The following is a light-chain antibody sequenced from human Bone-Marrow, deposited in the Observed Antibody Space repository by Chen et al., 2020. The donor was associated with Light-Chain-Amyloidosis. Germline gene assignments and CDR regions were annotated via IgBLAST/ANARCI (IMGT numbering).Light chain of an antibody. CDR1: SSDVGGDNH. CDR3: SSYTITNTLV. V-gene: IGLV2-14*01. CDR2: EVT. Sequence: QSALTQPASLSGSPGQSITISCPGTSSDVGGDNHVSWYQQHPDKAPKLMIYEVTNRPSWVPDRFSGYKSDNTASLTISGLQTEDEADYFCSSYTITNTLVFGSGTRVTVL. J-gene: IGLJ1*01.